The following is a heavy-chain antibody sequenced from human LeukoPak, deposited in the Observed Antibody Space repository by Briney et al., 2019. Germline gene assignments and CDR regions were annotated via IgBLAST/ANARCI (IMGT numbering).Heavy chain of an antibody. CDR1: VGSISSSSYY. CDR2: IYHSGST. Sequence: SETLSLTCTVSVGSISSSSYYWGWIRQPPGEGLEWIGSIYHSGSTYYNPSLKSRVTISVDTSKNQFSLKLSSVTAADTAVYYCARVDYYYYDSSGYTYYFDYWGQGTLVTVSS. CDR3: ARVDYYYYDSSGYTYYFDY. D-gene: IGHD3-22*01. V-gene: IGHV4-39*07. J-gene: IGHJ4*02.